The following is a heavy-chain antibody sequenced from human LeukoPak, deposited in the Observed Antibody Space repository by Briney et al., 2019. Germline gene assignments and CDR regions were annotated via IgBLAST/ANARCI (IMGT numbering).Heavy chain of an antibody. Sequence: GGSLRLSCVASGFIFNNHWMGWVRQAPGKGLEWVANIGQDGSEKYFADSVKGRFTISRDNSKNTLYLQMNSLRAEDTAVYYCATEPIFGVVITDYWGQGTLVTVSS. D-gene: IGHD3-3*01. CDR2: IGQDGSEK. CDR1: GFIFNNHW. V-gene: IGHV3-7*01. CDR3: ATEPIFGVVITDY. J-gene: IGHJ4*02.